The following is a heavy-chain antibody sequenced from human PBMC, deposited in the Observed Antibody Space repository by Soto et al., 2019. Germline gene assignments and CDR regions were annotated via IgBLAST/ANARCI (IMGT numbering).Heavy chain of an antibody. Sequence: SETLSLTCSVSGGSISSGYYYWSWIRQPPGKGLEWIGNIYYSGNTYYNPSLKSRVTISVDTSKDQFSLKLSSVTAADTAVYYCVGSSQIYGMDVWGQGTTVTVSS. V-gene: IGHV4-30-4*01. D-gene: IGHD6-6*01. CDR3: VGSSQIYGMDV. J-gene: IGHJ6*02. CDR2: IYYSGNT. CDR1: GGSISSGYYY.